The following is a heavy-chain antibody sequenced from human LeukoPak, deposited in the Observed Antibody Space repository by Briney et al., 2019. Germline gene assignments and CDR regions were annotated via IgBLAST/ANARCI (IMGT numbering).Heavy chain of an antibody. V-gene: IGHV4-34*01. CDR3: ARRGDYGDYVDY. J-gene: IGHJ4*02. CDR1: GGSFSGYY. Sequence: SETLSLTCAVYGGSFSGYYWSWIRQPPGKGLEWIGEMNHSGGTYYNPSLKSRVTISIAMSKNQFSLKLSSVTAADTAVYYCARRGDYGDYVDYRGQGTLVTVSS. CDR2: MNHSGGT. D-gene: IGHD4-17*01.